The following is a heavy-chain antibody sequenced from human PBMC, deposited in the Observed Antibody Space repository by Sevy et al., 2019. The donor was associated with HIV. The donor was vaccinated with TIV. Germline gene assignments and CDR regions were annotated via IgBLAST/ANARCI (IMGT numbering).Heavy chain of an antibody. D-gene: IGHD5-18*01. CDR2: IYTNNI. CDR3: ARGQGGYSYAYYFDY. V-gene: IGHV3-53*01. J-gene: IGHJ4*02. Sequence: GGSLRLSCEASGFTVSGNYMNWVRQAPGKGLEWVSVIYTNNIYYADFVQGRFTISRDISKNTLSLQMNSLRAEDTAVYYCARGQGGYSYAYYFDYWGQGTLVTVSS. CDR1: GFTVSGNY.